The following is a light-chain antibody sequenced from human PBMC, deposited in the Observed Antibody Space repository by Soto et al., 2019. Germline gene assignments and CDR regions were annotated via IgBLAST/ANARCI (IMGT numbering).Light chain of an antibody. CDR2: SNT. CDR3: QSYDTSLSSWV. V-gene: IGLV1-40*01. CDR1: SSNIGAGYD. J-gene: IGLJ3*02. Sequence: QSVLTLPPSVSGAPGQRVTISCTGSSSNIGAGYDVHWYQQLPGTAPKLLIYSNTNRPSGVPDRFSGSKSGTSAFLAITGLQAEDEGDYFCQSYDTSLSSWVFGGGTKVTVL.